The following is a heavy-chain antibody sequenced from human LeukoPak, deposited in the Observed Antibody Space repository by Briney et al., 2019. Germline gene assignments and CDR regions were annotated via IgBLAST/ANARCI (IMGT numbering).Heavy chain of an antibody. V-gene: IGHV3-23*01. CDR1: GFTFSSYA. CDR2: ISGGSYSA. Sequence: GGSLRLSCAASGFTFSSYAMSWVRQAPGKGLEWVSVISGGSYSALYADSVKGRFTISRDNAKNSLYLQMNSLRAEDTGVYYCAKDSYSKGDYWGQGVLVTVSS. D-gene: IGHD5-18*01. J-gene: IGHJ4*02. CDR3: AKDSYSKGDY.